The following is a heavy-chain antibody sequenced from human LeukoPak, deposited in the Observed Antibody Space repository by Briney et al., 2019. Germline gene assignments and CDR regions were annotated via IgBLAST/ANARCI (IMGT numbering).Heavy chain of an antibody. D-gene: IGHD3-10*01. CDR3: TRLRLEKRDYYGSGSYFDY. Sequence: GGSLRLSCTASGFTFGDYAMSWVRQAPGKGLEWVGFIRSKAYGGTTEYAASVKGRFTISRDDSKSIAYLQMNSPKAEDTAVYYCTRLRLEKRDYYGSGSYFDYWGQGTLVTVSS. CDR1: GFTFGDYA. CDR2: IRSKAYGGTT. J-gene: IGHJ4*02. V-gene: IGHV3-49*04.